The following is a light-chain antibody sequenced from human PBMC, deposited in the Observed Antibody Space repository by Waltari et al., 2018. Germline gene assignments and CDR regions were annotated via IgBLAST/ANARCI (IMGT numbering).Light chain of an antibody. CDR2: STN. Sequence: QSVMPPPPSSSGTPVRRVTISCSRSTSSLGGTTVNSSQQLPGTAPKLLIYSTNQRPSGVPDRFSGSKSGTSASLAISGLQSEDEADYYCAAWDDSLNGPRVFGGGTKLTVL. J-gene: IGLJ2*01. CDR1: TSSLGGTT. V-gene: IGLV1-44*01. CDR3: AAWDDSLNGPRV.